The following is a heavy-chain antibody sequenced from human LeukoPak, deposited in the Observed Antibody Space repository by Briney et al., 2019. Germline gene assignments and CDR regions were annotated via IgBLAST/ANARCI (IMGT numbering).Heavy chain of an antibody. CDR3: AKRADTPMLHYIES. D-gene: IGHD5-18*01. J-gene: IGHJ4*02. Sequence: GASVKVSCTASGGTFSNFGLTWVRQAPGQGLEWMGGIIPVFGAPSYAQSFQDRVTITADESTTTVYMELHSLRSEDTALYFCAKRADTPMLHYIESWGQGTLVTVSS. CDR2: IIPVFGAP. CDR1: GGTFSNFG. V-gene: IGHV1-69*01.